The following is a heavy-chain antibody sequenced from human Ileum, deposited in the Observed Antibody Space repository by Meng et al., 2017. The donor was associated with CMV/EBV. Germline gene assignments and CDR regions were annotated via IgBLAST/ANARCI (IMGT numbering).Heavy chain of an antibody. J-gene: IGHJ5*02. Sequence: QGPLHACGPAPLKPSETLSLTCCVYGGSFSNYYWSGIRQSPGKGLEWIGEIHPSGSTYYNPSLNSRVTMSVDTSKNQFSLNLRSVTAADTAVYYCSRGADAYKSGRSWGQGTLVTVSS. CDR2: IHPSGST. V-gene: IGHV4-34*01. CDR3: SRGADAYKSGRS. D-gene: IGHD5-24*01. CDR1: GGSFSNYY.